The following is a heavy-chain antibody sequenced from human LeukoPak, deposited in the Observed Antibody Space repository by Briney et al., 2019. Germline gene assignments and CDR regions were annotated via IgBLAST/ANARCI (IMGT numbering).Heavy chain of an antibody. V-gene: IGHV3-30*02. J-gene: IGHJ3*02. CDR2: IRYDGSNK. Sequence: GGSLRLSCAASGFTFSSYGMHWVRQAPGKGLEWVAFIRYDGSNKYYADSVKGRFTISRDNSKNTLYLQMNSLRAEDTAVYYCAKDILRGCDQDAFDIWGQGTMVTVSS. D-gene: IGHD3-9*01. CDR1: GFTFSSYG. CDR3: AKDILRGCDQDAFDI.